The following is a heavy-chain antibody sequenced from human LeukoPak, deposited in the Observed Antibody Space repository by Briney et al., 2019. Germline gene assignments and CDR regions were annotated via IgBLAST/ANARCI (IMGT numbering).Heavy chain of an antibody. CDR3: ARQDSSGYLH. CDR2: IYPGDPDT. Sequence: GESLKTSCKGSGYSFTSYWIGWVRQMPGKGLEWMGIIYPGDPDTRYSPSFQGQSPISADKSISTAYLQWSSLKASVTAMYYCARQDSSGYLHWGQGTLVTVSS. J-gene: IGHJ4*02. CDR1: GYSFTSYW. D-gene: IGHD3-22*01. V-gene: IGHV5-51*01.